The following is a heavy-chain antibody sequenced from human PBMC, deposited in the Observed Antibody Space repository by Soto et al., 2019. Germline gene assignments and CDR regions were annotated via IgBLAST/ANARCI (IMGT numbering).Heavy chain of an antibody. Sequence: GESLTISSQAAGYTITNSWIGWVRQMPGKGLEWLGIIFPGDSHTRYSPSFQGQVTISADKSISTAYLQWSSLKASDTAMYYCASSIAAAGRGFDPWGQGTLVTVSA. CDR1: GYTITNSW. V-gene: IGHV5-51*01. CDR2: IFPGDSHT. CDR3: ASSIAAAGRGFDP. J-gene: IGHJ5*02. D-gene: IGHD6-13*01.